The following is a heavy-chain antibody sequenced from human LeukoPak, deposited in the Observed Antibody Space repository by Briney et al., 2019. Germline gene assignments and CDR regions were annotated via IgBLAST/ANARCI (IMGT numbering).Heavy chain of an antibody. CDR1: GGSISTYY. Sequence: SETLSLTCTVSGGSISTYYWSWIRQPPGKGLEWIGYIYYSGSTNYNPSLKSRVTISVDTSKNQFSLKLSSVTAADTAVYYCARHQWLQCDAFDIWGQGTMVTVSS. D-gene: IGHD5-24*01. J-gene: IGHJ3*02. CDR3: ARHQWLQCDAFDI. CDR2: IYYSGST. V-gene: IGHV4-59*08.